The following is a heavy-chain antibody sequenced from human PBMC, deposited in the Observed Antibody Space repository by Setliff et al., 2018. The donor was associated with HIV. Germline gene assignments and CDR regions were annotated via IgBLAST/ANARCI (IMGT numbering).Heavy chain of an antibody. D-gene: IGHD3-22*01. CDR1: GFTFSSYG. Sequence: GGSLRLSCVASGFTFSSYGMHWVRQAPGKGLEWVAVIWFDGHNKYSAKSVKGRFTVSRDNAKDSLYLQMNSLRVEDAAVYYCVGDASPDSEDGGYSAGGNWGPGTLVTVSS. CDR3: VGDASPDSEDGGYSAGGN. V-gene: IGHV3-33*01. J-gene: IGHJ4*02. CDR2: IWFDGHNK.